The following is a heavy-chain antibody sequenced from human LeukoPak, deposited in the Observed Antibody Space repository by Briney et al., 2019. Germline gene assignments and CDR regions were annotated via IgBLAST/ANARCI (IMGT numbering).Heavy chain of an antibody. J-gene: IGHJ6*04. CDR2: INPNSGGT. V-gene: IGHV1-2*02. CDR3: ASDRIVVVPAARVVDV. Sequence: ASVKVSCKASGYTFTGYYMHWVRQAPGQGLEWMGWINPNSGGTNYAQKFRGRVTMTRDTSISTAYMELSRLRSDDTAVYYCASDRIVVVPAARVVDVWGKGTTVTVSS. D-gene: IGHD2-2*01. CDR1: GYTFTGYY.